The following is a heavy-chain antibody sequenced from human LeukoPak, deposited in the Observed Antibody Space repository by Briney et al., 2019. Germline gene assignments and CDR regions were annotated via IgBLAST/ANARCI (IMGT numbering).Heavy chain of an antibody. CDR1: GYTFTSYY. Sequence: ASVKVSCKASGYTFTSYYMHWVRQAPGQGLEWMGIINPSGGSTSYAQKFQGRVTMTRDTSTSTVYMELSSLRSEGTAVYYCARDGATVTTGGAFDIWGQGTMVTVSS. D-gene: IGHD4-17*01. CDR3: ARDGATVTTGGAFDI. CDR2: INPSGGST. V-gene: IGHV1-46*01. J-gene: IGHJ3*02.